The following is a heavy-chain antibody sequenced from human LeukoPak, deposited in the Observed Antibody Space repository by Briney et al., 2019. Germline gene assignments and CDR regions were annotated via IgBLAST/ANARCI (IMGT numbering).Heavy chain of an antibody. V-gene: IGHV4-30-4*08. CDR2: IYYSGST. Sequence: SETLSLTCTVSGGSISSGDYYWSWIRQPPGKGLEWIGYIYYSGSTYYNPSLKSRVTISVDTSKNQFSLKLSSVTAADTAVYYCARHEALQGAFDIWGQGTLVTVSS. J-gene: IGHJ3*02. D-gene: IGHD2-15*01. CDR1: GGSISSGDYY. CDR3: ARHEALQGAFDI.